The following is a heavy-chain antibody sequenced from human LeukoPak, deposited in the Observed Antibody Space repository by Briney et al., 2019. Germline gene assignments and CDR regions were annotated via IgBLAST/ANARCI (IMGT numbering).Heavy chain of an antibody. J-gene: IGHJ4*02. CDR3: AKDGVVTITFDY. V-gene: IGHV3-23*01. CDR2: ISGSGGST. CDR1: GLTFSSYA. D-gene: IGHD3-16*01. Sequence: PGESLRLSCTASGLTFSSYAMSWVRQAPGKGLEWVSVISGSGGSTYYGDSVKGRFTISRDNSKNALYLQMNSLRAEDTAVYYCAKDGVVTITFDYWGQGTLVTVSS.